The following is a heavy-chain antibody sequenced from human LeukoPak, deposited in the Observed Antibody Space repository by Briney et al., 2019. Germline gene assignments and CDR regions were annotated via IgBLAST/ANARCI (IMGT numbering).Heavy chain of an antibody. CDR3: ARDRAMDSYYFDY. Sequence: GASVKVSCKASGYTFSGYSIHWLRQAPGQGLEWMGWINPNSGGTKYVQKFQGRVTMTRDTSISTAYMELSRLRSDDTAVYYCARDRAMDSYYFDYWGQGTPVTVSS. V-gene: IGHV1-2*02. CDR2: INPNSGGT. D-gene: IGHD5-18*01. CDR1: GYTFSGYS. J-gene: IGHJ4*02.